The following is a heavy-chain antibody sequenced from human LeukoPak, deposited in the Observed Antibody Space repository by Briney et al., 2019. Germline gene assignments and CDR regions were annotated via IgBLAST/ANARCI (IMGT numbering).Heavy chain of an antibody. V-gene: IGHV4-39*02. CDR3: AGRRVAATACWSDLWREKPGDRVLTAST. CDR1: GGSITDNTYY. J-gene: IGHJ6*03. D-gene: IGHD6-13*01. CDR2: IHNNGAT. Sequence: SETLSLTCAVSGGSITDNTYYWGWIRQPPRERLEWIGCIHNNGATYYDPSLKSRVHFSIDTSNKHVYLTLPSVAAADTAVYYCAGRRVAATACWSDLWREKPGDRVLTASTRGK.